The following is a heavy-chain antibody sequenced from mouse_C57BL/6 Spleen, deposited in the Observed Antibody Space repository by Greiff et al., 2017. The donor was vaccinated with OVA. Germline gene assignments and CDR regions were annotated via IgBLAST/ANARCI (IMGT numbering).Heavy chain of an antibody. V-gene: IGHV1-82*01. J-gene: IGHJ1*03. CDR1: GYAFSSSW. CDR2: IYPGDGDT. Sequence: VQLQEPGPELVKPGASVKLSCKASGYAFSSSWMNWVKQRPGKGLEWIGRIYPGDGDTNYNGKFKGKATLSAAKSSSPAYMQLSSLTSEDSAVYFCARVEVMETYLYFCVWGTGTTVTVSS. CDR3: ARVEVMETYLYFCV. D-gene: IGHD2-1*01.